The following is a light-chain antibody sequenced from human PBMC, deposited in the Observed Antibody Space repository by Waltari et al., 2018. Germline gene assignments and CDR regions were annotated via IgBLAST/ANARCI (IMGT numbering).Light chain of an antibody. Sequence: YELTQSPSISVSPGQTARITCSGDALPKQYSYWYQQRPGQAPSLVIYQATERPSGIPERFSGSSSGTTVTLTISYVQAEDEGDYSCHSADFSGNFRVFGGGTRLTV. CDR2: QAT. CDR3: HSADFSGNFRV. J-gene: IGLJ2*01. CDR1: ALPKQY. V-gene: IGLV3-25*03.